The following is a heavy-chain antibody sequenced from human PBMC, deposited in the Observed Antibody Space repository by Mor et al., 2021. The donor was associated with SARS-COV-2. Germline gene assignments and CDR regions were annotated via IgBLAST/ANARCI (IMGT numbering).Heavy chain of an antibody. CDR3: ARMAYYDSSGLTDYCYYMDV. V-gene: IGHV3-30*07. Sequence: VKGRFTISRDNSKNTLYLQMNSLRAEDTAVYYCARMAYYDSSGLTDYCYYMDVWGKGTTVTVSS. J-gene: IGHJ6*03. D-gene: IGHD3-22*01.